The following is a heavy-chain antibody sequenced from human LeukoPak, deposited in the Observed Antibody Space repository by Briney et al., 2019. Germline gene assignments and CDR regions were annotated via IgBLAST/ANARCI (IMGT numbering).Heavy chain of an antibody. CDR2: INPNSGGT. J-gene: IGHJ4*02. D-gene: IGHD3-22*01. CDR1: GYTFTGYY. V-gene: IGHV1-2*02. Sequence: ASVKVSCKASGYTFTGYYMRWVRQAPGQGLEWMGWINPNSGGTNYAQKFQGRVTMTRDTSISTAYMELSRLRSDDTAVYYCARGTSSGYFQLYFDYWGQGTLVTVSS. CDR3: ARGTSSGYFQLYFDY.